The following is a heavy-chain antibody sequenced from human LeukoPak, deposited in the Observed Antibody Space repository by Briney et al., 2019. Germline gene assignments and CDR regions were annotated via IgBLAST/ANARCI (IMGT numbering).Heavy chain of an antibody. CDR1: GGSITGYY. D-gene: IGHD3-9*01. V-gene: IGHV4-34*01. Sequence: PSETLSLTCGVYGGSITGYYRSWIRHTPRRGLEWVGEIHYTGDPSYNPSLKSRASISTDTSKNQFSLRLSSVTAADTAVYYCVRGNILTGYCFDFWGQGALVTVSS. CDR3: VRGNILTGYCFDF. CDR2: IHYTGDP. J-gene: IGHJ4*02.